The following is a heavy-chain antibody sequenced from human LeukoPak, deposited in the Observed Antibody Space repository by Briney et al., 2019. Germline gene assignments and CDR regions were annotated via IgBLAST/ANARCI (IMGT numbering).Heavy chain of an antibody. V-gene: IGHV3-23*01. J-gene: IGHJ4*02. CDR3: ATSVGYDSSGSPYFDY. CDR1: GFTFSSYA. Sequence: GGSLRLSCAASGFTFSSYAMSWVRQAPGKGLEWVSAISGSGGSTYYADSVKGRFTISRDNSKNTLYLQMNSLRAEDTAVYYCATSVGYDSSGSPYFDYWGQGTLVTVSS. D-gene: IGHD3-22*01. CDR2: ISGSGGST.